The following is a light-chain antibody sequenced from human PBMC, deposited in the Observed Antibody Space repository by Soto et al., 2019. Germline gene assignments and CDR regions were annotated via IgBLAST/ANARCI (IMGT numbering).Light chain of an antibody. V-gene: IGKV1-33*01. CDR1: QNINNY. CDR3: QPYVTLHP. Sequence: DIQMTQSPSSLSASVGDRVTITCQASQNINNYLNWYQQKPGRAPKLLIYDASNLEAGVPSRFRGSGSGTDFTFTISRLQAADIATYYCQPYVTLHPFGQGTRLQIK. J-gene: IGKJ5*01. CDR2: DAS.